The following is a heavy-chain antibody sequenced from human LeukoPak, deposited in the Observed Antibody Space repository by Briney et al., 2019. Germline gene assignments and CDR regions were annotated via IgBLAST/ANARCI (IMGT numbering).Heavy chain of an antibody. CDR3: ARDGGSYYFSPDAFDI. J-gene: IGHJ3*02. CDR2: INRSGST. D-gene: IGHD1-26*01. CDR1: GGSFSGYY. Sequence: SETLSLTCAVYGGSFSGYYWSWIRQPPGKGLEWIGEINRSGSTNYNPSLKSRVTIPVDTSKNQFSLKLSSVTAADTAVYYCARDGGSYYFSPDAFDIWGQGTMVTVSS. V-gene: IGHV4-34*01.